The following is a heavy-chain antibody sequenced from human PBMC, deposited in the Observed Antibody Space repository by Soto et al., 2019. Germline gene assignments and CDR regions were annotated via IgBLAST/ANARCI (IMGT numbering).Heavy chain of an antibody. CDR1: GFTFSDHY. V-gene: IGHV3-72*01. CDR2: SKNKADSYTT. CDR3: TVWGSGNDFGAA. J-gene: IGHJ4*02. Sequence: EVQLVESGGGLVQPGGSLRLSCAASGFTFSDHYMDWVRQAPGKGLEWVGRSKNKADSYTTEYAASVKGRFTISRDGSQNSLFLQMNSLKTEDTAVYYCTVWGSGNDFGAAWGQGILGTVSS. D-gene: IGHD3-10*01.